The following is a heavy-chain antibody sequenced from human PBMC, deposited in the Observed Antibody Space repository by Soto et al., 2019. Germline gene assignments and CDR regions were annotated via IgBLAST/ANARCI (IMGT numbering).Heavy chain of an antibody. CDR1: GGTFSSYA. V-gene: IGHV1-69*12. CDR2: IIPIFGTA. Sequence: QVQLVQSGAEVKKPGSSVKVSCKASGGTFSSYAISWVRQAPGQGLEWMGGIIPIFGTANYAQKFQGRVTITADEXXSTAYMELSSLRSEDTAVYYCVHHGGYDSSGYIGYWGQGTLVTVSS. CDR3: VHHGGYDSSGYIGY. D-gene: IGHD3-22*01. J-gene: IGHJ4*02.